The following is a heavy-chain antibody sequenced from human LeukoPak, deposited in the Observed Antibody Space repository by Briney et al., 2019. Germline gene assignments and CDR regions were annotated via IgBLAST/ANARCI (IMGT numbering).Heavy chain of an antibody. J-gene: IGHJ4*02. V-gene: IGHV1-69*13. Sequence: GASVKVSCKASGGTFSSYAISWVRQAPGQGLEWMGGIIPIFGTANYAQKFQGRVTITADESTSTAYMELSSLRSEDTAIYYCARGLHYDFWSVYYWGQGTLVTVSS. CDR2: IIPIFGTA. CDR3: ARGLHYDFWSVYY. CDR1: GGTFSSYA. D-gene: IGHD3-3*01.